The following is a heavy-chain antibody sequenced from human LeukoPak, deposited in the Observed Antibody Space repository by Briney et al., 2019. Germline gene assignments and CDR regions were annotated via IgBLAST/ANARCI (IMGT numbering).Heavy chain of an antibody. V-gene: IGHV1-46*01. CDR2: INPSGGST. CDR3: ARDYCSSTSCAGGAFDI. D-gene: IGHD2-2*01. J-gene: IGHJ3*02. Sequence: ASVRVSCKASGGTFSSYAISWVRQAPGQGLEWMGIINPSGGSTSYAQKFQGRVTMTRDTSTSTVYMELSSLRSEDTAVYYCARDYCSSTSCAGGAFDIWGQGTMVTVSS. CDR1: GGTFSSYA.